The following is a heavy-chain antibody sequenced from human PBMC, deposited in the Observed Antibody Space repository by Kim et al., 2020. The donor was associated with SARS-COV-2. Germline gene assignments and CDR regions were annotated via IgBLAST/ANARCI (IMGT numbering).Heavy chain of an antibody. CDR2: INPNSGGT. J-gene: IGHJ3*02. V-gene: IGHV1-2*04. CDR3: ARDVRIAVAGTGAFDI. D-gene: IGHD6-19*01. CDR1: GYTFTGYY. Sequence: ASVKVSCKASGYTFTGYYMHWVRQAPGQGLEWMGWINPNSGGTNYAQKFQGWVTMTRDTSISTAYMELSRLRSDDTAVYYCARDVRIAVAGTGAFDIWGQGTMVTVSS.